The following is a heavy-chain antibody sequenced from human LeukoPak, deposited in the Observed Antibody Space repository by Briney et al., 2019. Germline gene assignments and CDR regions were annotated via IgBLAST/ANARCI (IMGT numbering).Heavy chain of an antibody. Sequence: SETLSLTCTVSGDSISSYYWSWIRQPPGKGLEWIGYIYYSGSTNYNPSLKSRVTISVDTSKNQFSLKLSSVTAADTAVYYCARHEYSSSSTLVWGQGTTVTVSS. J-gene: IGHJ6*02. V-gene: IGHV4-59*08. CDR1: GDSISSYY. D-gene: IGHD6-13*01. CDR3: ARHEYSSSSTLV. CDR2: IYYSGST.